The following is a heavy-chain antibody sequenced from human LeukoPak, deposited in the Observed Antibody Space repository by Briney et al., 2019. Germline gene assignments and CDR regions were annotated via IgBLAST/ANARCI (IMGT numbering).Heavy chain of an antibody. CDR3: VSVSVTHGGDDY. CDR1: GFTFSDYY. CDR2: ISSSGSTI. J-gene: IGHJ4*02. V-gene: IGHV3-11*01. Sequence: GGSLRLSCAASGFTFSDYYMSWIRQAPGKGLEGVSYISSSGSTIYYADSVKGRFTISRDNAKNSLYLQMNSLRAEDTAVYYCVSVSVTHGGDDYWGQGTLVTVSS. D-gene: IGHD2-21*02.